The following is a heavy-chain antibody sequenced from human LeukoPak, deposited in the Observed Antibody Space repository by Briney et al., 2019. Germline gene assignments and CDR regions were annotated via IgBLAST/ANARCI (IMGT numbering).Heavy chain of an antibody. Sequence: SETLSLTCSVSGGSISSTTYYWDWIRQPPGKGLEWIGSIYYSETTYYNSSLKSRVTISLNTSKNQFSLRLTSVTAADTAVYYCARQVSDYYYYYIDVWGKGATVTVCS. CDR3: ARQVSDYYYYYIDV. J-gene: IGHJ6*03. CDR1: GGSISSTTYY. V-gene: IGHV4-39*01. CDR2: IYYSETT. D-gene: IGHD5/OR15-5a*01.